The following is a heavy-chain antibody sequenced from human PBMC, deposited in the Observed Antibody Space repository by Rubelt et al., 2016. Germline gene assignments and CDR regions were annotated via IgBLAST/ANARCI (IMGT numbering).Heavy chain of an antibody. CDR2: INAGNGNT. CDR3: ARVIWGSGWSNNWFDP. J-gene: IGHJ5*02. D-gene: IGHD6-19*01. Sequence: QVQLVQSGAEVKKPGASVKVSCKASGYTFTSYAMHWVRQAPGQRLEWMGWINAGNGNTKYSQKFEGRVTITREPSASTAYMGLSSLGSEDTAVYYCARVIWGSGWSNNWFDPWGQGTLVTVSS. V-gene: IGHV1-3*01. CDR1: GYTFTSYA.